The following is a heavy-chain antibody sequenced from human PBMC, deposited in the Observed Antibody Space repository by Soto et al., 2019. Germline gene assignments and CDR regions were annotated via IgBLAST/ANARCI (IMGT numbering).Heavy chain of an antibody. Sequence: ASVKVSCKASGYTFTSYDINWVRQATGQGLEWMGWMNPNSGNTGYAQKFQGRVTMTRNTSISTAYMELSSLRSEDTAVYYCARCLRYFDCLLPYYFDYWGQGTLVTVSS. D-gene: IGHD3-9*01. J-gene: IGHJ4*02. CDR3: ARCLRYFDCLLPYYFDY. CDR2: MNPNSGNT. CDR1: GYTFTSYD. V-gene: IGHV1-8*01.